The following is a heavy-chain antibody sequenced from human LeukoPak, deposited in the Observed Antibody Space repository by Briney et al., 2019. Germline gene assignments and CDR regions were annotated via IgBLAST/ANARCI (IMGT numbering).Heavy chain of an antibody. Sequence: GGSLRLSCAASGFTFSSYAMSWVRQAPGKGLEWVSAISGSGGSTYYADSVKGRFTISRDNSNNTLYLQMNSLRAEDTAVYYCAKSTSIRPFYYFDYWGQGTLVTVSS. J-gene: IGHJ4*02. CDR2: ISGSGGST. D-gene: IGHD6-6*01. CDR3: AKSTSIRPFYYFDY. V-gene: IGHV3-23*01. CDR1: GFTFSSYA.